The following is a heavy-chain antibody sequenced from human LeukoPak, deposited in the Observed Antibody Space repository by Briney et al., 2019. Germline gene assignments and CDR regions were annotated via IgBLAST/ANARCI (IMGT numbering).Heavy chain of an antibody. V-gene: IGHV1-8*01. CDR3: ARDFVGPRIVVVPESDAFDI. CDR2: MNPNSGNT. CDR1: GYTFTSYD. D-gene: IGHD3-22*01. Sequence: GASVKVSCKASGYTFTSYDINWVRQATGQGLEWMGWMNPNSGNTGYAQKFQGRVTMTRNTSISTAYMELSSLRSEDTAVYYCARDFVGPRIVVVPESDAFDIWGQGTMVTVSS. J-gene: IGHJ3*02.